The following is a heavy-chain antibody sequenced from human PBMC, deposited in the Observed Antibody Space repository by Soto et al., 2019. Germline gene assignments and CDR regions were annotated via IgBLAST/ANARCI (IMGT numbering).Heavy chain of an antibody. D-gene: IGHD3-3*01. CDR3: ARGKLGGCLNPFWSGCYYGMDV. Sequence: ASVKVSCKASGGTLSSYAISWVRQAPGQGLEWMGGIIPIFGTANYAQKFQGRVTITADESTSTAYMELSSLRSEDTAVYYCARGKLGGCLNPFWSGCYYGMDVWGQGTTVTVSS. V-gene: IGHV1-69*13. J-gene: IGHJ6*02. CDR2: IIPIFGTA. CDR1: GGTLSSYA.